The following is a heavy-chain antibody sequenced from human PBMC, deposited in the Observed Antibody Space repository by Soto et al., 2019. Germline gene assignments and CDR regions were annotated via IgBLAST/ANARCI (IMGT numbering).Heavy chain of an antibody. CDR1: GDSVSNGSAA. V-gene: IGHV6-1*01. J-gene: IGHJ4*02. Sequence: SQTLTLTCAISGDSVSNGSAAWNWIRQSPSRGLEWLGRTYFRSRWSTEYAVSVRSRITITADTSKNQFSLQLNSVTPDDTAVYCCARDGPTTHYYLDYWGQGTPVTVSS. CDR3: ARDGPTTHYYLDY. CDR2: TYFRSRWST. D-gene: IGHD1-1*01.